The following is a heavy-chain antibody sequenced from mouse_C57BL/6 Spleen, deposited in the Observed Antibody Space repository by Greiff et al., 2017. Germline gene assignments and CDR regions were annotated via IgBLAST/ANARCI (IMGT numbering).Heavy chain of an antibody. J-gene: IGHJ3*01. Sequence: VKLQQPGAELVKPGASVKVSCKASGYTFTSYWMHWVKQRPGQGLEWIGRIHPSDSDTNYNQKFKGKATLTVDKSSSTAYMQLSSLTSEDSAVYYCASGDYGSSSFAYWGQGTLVTVSA. D-gene: IGHD1-1*01. CDR2: IHPSDSDT. CDR3: ASGDYGSSSFAY. V-gene: IGHV1-74*01. CDR1: GYTFTSYW.